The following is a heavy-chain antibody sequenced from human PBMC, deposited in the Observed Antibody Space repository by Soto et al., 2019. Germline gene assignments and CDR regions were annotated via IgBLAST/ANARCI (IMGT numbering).Heavy chain of an antibody. V-gene: IGHV3-30-3*01. CDR3: ARRSIVPAVIQYYYGMDV. D-gene: IGHD2-2*02. CDR1: GFTFSSYA. Sequence: QVQLVESGGGVVQPGRSLRLSCAASGFTFSSYAMHWVRQAPGKGLEWVAVMSYDGSNKYYADSVKGRFTISRDNSKNTLYLQMNSLRAEDTAVYYCARRSIVPAVIQYYYGMDVWGQGTTVTVSS. J-gene: IGHJ6*02. CDR2: MSYDGSNK.